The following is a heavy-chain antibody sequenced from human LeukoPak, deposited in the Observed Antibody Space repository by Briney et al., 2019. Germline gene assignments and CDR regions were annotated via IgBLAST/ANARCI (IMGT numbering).Heavy chain of an antibody. CDR1: GFTFSSYW. J-gene: IGHJ4*02. V-gene: IGHV3-74*01. CDR2: ISSDGSTT. CDR3: ARAWYSWGYYFDY. Sequence: GGSLRLSCAPSGFTFSSYWMHWVRQAPGKGLVWVSCISSDGSTTTYADSVKGRFTISRDNAKNSLYLQMHSLRDEDTAVYYCARAWYSWGYYFDYWGQGTLVTVSS. D-gene: IGHD1-26*01.